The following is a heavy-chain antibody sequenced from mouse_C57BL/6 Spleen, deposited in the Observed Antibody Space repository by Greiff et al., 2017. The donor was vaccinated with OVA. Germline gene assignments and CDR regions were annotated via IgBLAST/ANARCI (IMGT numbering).Heavy chain of an antibody. CDR2: IDPSDSYT. CDR1: GYTFTSYW. CDR3: ARRGWRWYFDV. J-gene: IGHJ1*03. Sequence: VQLQQPGAELVMPGASVKLSCKASGYTFTSYWMHWVKQRPGQGLEWIGEIDPSDSYTNYNQKFKGKSTLTVDKSSSTAYMQLSSLTSEDSAVYDCARRGWRWYFDVWGTGTTVTVSS. D-gene: IGHD1-1*02. V-gene: IGHV1-69*01.